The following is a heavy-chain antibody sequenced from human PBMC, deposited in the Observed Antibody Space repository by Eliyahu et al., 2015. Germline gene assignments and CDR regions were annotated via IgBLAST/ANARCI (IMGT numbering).Heavy chain of an antibody. CDR1: GFTFSSDW. V-gene: IGHV3-74*01. D-gene: IGHD3-3*02. CDR2: ISTDGSSA. CDR3: ARHLHD. Sequence: EVQLVESGGGLVQPGGSLRLSCAASGFTFSSDWMHWVRQAPGKGLVWVSRISTDGSSANYADSVKGRFTISRDNAKNPVYPQMNSLRAEDTAVYFCARHLHDWGEGTTVIVSS. J-gene: IGHJ6*02.